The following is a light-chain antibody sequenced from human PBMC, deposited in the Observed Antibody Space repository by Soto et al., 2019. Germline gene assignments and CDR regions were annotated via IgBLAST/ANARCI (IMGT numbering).Light chain of an antibody. CDR3: QQSYSTPT. J-gene: IGKJ1*01. CDR1: HGISIY. Sequence: DIQMTHSPSSLSASLGDRVTITFRAIHGISIYLNWYQQNPGQAPKLLIYAASSLQSGVPSTFSGSGSATDFTLTISSLQPEDFATYYCQQSYSTPTFGQGTKVDIK. CDR2: AAS. V-gene: IGKV1-39*01.